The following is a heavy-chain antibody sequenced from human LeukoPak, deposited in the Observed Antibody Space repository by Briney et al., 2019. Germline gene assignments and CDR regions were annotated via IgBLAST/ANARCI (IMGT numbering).Heavy chain of an antibody. J-gene: IGHJ5*02. CDR3: ARHSQTNWLDP. Sequence: PSETLSLACTVSGGSISTSSYYWGWIRQPPGKGLEWIGSIYYSGSTYYNPSLKSRVTISVDTSKNRFSLKLSSVTATDTAVYYCARHSQTNWLDPWGQGTLVTVSS. V-gene: IGHV4-39*01. CDR1: GGSISTSSYY. CDR2: IYYSGST.